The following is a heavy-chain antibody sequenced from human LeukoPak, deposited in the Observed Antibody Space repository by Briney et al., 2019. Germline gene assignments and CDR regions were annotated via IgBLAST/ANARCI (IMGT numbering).Heavy chain of an antibody. CDR3: ASGGSSGWYIYYMDV. D-gene: IGHD6-19*01. CDR1: GGSISSGSYY. V-gene: IGHV4-61*02. J-gene: IGHJ6*03. CDR2: IYTSGGT. Sequence: SETLSLTCAVSGGSISSGSYYWSWIRQPAGKGLEWVGRIYTSGGTNYNPSLKSRVTISVDTSKNQFSLKLSSVTAADTAVYYCASGGSSGWYIYYMDVWGKGTTVTVYS.